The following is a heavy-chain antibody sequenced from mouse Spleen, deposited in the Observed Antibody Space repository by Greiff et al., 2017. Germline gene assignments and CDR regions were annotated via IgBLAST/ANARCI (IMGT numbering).Heavy chain of an antibody. CDR3: ARSDGYYDYYAMDY. CDR1: GYTFTSYW. V-gene: IGHV1-7*01. Sequence: VQGVESGAELAKPGASVKMSCKASGYTFTSYWMHWVKQRPGQGLEWIGYINPSTGYTEYNQKFKDKATLTADKSSSTAYMQLSSLTSEDSAVYYCARSDGYYDYYAMDYWGQGTSVTVSS. D-gene: IGHD2-3*01. J-gene: IGHJ4*01. CDR2: INPSTGYT.